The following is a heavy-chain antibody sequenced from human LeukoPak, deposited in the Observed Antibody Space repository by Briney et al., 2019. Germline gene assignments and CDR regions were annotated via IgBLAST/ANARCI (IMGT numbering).Heavy chain of an antibody. CDR2: AYYTGST. V-gene: IGHV4-59*01. D-gene: IGHD3-22*01. CDR1: GDSIGSYY. CDR3: ARAAYTSGFYFFDP. Sequence: PSETLSLTCTVSGDSIGSYYWGWIRQSPGKGLESIGYAYYTGSTTYNPSLKSRVTISVDKSKNQFSLKLSSVTAADTAVYYCARAAYTSGFYFFDPWGQGTLVTVSS. J-gene: IGHJ5*02.